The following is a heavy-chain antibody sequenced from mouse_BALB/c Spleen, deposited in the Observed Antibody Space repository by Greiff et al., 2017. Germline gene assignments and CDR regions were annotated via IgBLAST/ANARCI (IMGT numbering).Heavy chain of an antibody. D-gene: IGHD1-1*01. CDR1: GFSLTSYG. Sequence: VKLVESGPGLVAPSQSLSITCTVSGFSLTSYGVHWVRQPPGKGLEWLGVIWAGGSTNYNSALMSRLSISKDNSKSQVFLKMNSLQTDDTAMYYCAREYYAHAMDYWGQGTSVTVSS. CDR3: AREYYAHAMDY. J-gene: IGHJ4*01. CDR2: IWAGGST. V-gene: IGHV2-9*02.